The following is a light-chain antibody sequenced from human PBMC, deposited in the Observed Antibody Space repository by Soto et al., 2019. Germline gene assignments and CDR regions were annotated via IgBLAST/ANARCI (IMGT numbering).Light chain of an antibody. CDR3: QQYDSSPRG. V-gene: IGKV3-20*01. J-gene: IGKJ1*01. CDR2: GAS. CDR1: QSVYSSY. Sequence: EIVLTQSPGTLSLSPGERATLSCRASQSVYSSYLAWHQQKPGQAPRLLIYGASNRATGIPDRFSGSGSGTDFTLTISRLEPEDFAVYYCQQYDSSPRGFGQGTGVEIK.